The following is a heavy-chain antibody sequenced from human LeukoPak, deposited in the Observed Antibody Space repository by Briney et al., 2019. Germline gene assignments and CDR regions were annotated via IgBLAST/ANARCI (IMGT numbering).Heavy chain of an antibody. CDR1: GGPIHSYY. CDR2: LYPGVST. Sequence: SETLSLTCTVSGGPIHSYYWSWIRQTAGKGLEWIGRLYPGVSTNYNPSLKSRVTMSVDTSKNQFALKLSAVTAADTAVYYCARLKFYDSTGYSPGHYMDVWGKGTTVTVSS. V-gene: IGHV4-4*07. CDR3: ARLKFYDSTGYSPGHYMDV. D-gene: IGHD3-22*01. J-gene: IGHJ6*03.